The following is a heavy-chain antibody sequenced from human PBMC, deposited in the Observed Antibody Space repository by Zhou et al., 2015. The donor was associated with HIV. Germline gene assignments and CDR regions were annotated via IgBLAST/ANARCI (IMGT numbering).Heavy chain of an antibody. V-gene: IGHV1-46*01. CDR2: INPSGGST. CDR1: GYTFTSYY. Sequence: QVQLVQSGAEVKKPGASVKVSCKASGYTFTSYYMHWVRQAPGQGLEWMGIINPSGGSTSYAQKFQGRVTMTRDTSTSTVYMELSSLRSEDTAVYYCARVPSVSFYYYYYGMDVWGQGTTVTVSS. D-gene: IGHD1-14*01. J-gene: IGHJ6*02. CDR3: ARVPSVSFYYYYYGMDV.